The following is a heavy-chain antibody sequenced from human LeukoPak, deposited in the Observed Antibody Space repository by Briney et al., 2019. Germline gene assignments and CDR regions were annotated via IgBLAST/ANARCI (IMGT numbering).Heavy chain of an antibody. V-gene: IGHV4-59*12. CDR2: IYYSGST. CDR1: GGSISSYY. CDR3: ARDGEMATIQY. J-gene: IGHJ4*02. Sequence: SETLSLTCTVSGGSISSYYWSWIRQPPGKGLEWIGYIYYSGSTNYNPSLKSRVTISVDTSKNQFSLKLSSVTAADTAVYYCARDGEMATIQYWGQGTLVTVSS. D-gene: IGHD5-24*01.